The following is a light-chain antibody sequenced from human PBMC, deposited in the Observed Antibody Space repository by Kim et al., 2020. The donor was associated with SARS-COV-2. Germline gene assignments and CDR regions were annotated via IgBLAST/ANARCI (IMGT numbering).Light chain of an antibody. CDR3: QAWDYSTVI. V-gene: IGLV3-1*01. CDR2: QDD. Sequence: SVSPGQIASITCFGAKLGDKFAYWYQKRAGHSPLLIVYQDDKRPSGIPERFSGSNSGNTATLTITGAQPLDEADYYCQAWDYSTVIFGGGTQLTVL. J-gene: IGLJ2*01. CDR1: KLGDKF.